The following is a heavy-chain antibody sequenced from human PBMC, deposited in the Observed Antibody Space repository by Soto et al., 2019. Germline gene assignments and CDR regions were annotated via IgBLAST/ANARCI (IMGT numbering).Heavy chain of an antibody. CDR1: GYNFTRYG. V-gene: IGHV1-18*04. CDR3: ARLFFRGVRCPSSAIVY. D-gene: IGHD2-15*01. J-gene: IGHJ4*02. Sequence: ASVKVSFKTSGYNFTRYGTNWARQAPGQGLEWMGWISGYNGNTNSAQKFKDRITMTTDPSTSTAYMELRSLRSDDTAIYFCARLFFRGVRCPSSAIVYWGKGSLVTGSS. CDR2: ISGYNGNT.